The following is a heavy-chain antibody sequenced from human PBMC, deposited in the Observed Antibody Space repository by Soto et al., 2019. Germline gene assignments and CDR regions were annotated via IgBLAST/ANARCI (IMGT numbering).Heavy chain of an antibody. CDR2: IIPIFGTA. CDR1: GGTFSSYA. J-gene: IGHJ4*02. D-gene: IGHD7-27*01. V-gene: IGHV1-69*06. Sequence: QVQLVQSGAEVKKPGSSVKVSCKASGGTFSSYAISWVRQAPGQGLEWMGGIIPIFGTANYAQKFQGRVTITADKSTSTVYMELSSLRSEDTAVYYCASEGFTGLGAPFFDYWGQGTLVIVSS. CDR3: ASEGFTGLGAPFFDY.